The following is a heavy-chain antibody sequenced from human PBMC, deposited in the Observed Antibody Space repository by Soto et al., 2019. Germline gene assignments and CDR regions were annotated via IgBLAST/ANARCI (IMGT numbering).Heavy chain of an antibody. CDR1: GFTFSSYA. Sequence: GGSLRLSCAASGFTFSSYAMSWVRQAPGKGLEWVSAISGSGGSTYYADSVKGRFTISRDNSKNTLYLQMNSLRAEDTAVYYCAKEAYYDILTGYYHYYYGMDVWGQGTTVTVSS. D-gene: IGHD3-9*01. CDR2: ISGSGGST. J-gene: IGHJ6*02. V-gene: IGHV3-23*01. CDR3: AKEAYYDILTGYYHYYYGMDV.